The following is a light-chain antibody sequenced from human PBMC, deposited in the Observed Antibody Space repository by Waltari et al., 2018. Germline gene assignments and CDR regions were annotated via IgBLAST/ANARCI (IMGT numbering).Light chain of an antibody. CDR2: DAS. CDR3: QQYNNWPPEDT. V-gene: IGKV1-5*01. Sequence: DIQMTQSPSTLSASVGDRVTIPCRASQSISSWLAWYQQRPGKAPKLLIYDASSLQSGVPSRFSGSGSRTEFTLTISSLQPDDFATYYCQQYNNWPPEDTFGQGTKLEIK. J-gene: IGKJ2*01. CDR1: QSISSW.